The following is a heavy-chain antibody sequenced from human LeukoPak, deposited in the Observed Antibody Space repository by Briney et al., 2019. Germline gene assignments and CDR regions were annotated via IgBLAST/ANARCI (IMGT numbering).Heavy chain of an antibody. CDR1: GFTFDDYG. Sequence: PGGSLRLSYAASGFTFDDYGMSWVRQAPGKGLEWVSGINWNGGSTGYADSVEGRFTISRDNAKNSLYLQMNSLRAEDTAVYYCARDYMPLEDIVLMVYAIRGFPLDYWGQGTLVTVSS. CDR2: INWNGGST. CDR3: ARDYMPLEDIVLMVYAIRGFPLDY. D-gene: IGHD2-8*01. J-gene: IGHJ4*02. V-gene: IGHV3-20*03.